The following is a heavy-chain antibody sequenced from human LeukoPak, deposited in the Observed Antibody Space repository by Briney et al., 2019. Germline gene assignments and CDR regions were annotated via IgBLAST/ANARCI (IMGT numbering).Heavy chain of an antibody. D-gene: IGHD7-27*01. Sequence: SVKVSCKASGGTFSSYAISWVRQAPGQGLEWMGGIIPIFGTANYAQKFQGRVTMTRDTSTSTVYMELSSLRSEDTAVYYCARARTGDSDYWGQGTLVTVSS. CDR2: IIPIFGTA. CDR1: GGTFSSYA. CDR3: ARARTGDSDY. J-gene: IGHJ4*02. V-gene: IGHV1-69*05.